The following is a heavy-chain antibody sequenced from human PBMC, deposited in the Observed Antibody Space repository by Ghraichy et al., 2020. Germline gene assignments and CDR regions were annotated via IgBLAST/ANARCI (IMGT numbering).Heavy chain of an antibody. CDR2: IKRDGRKK. CDR1: GFTFSSYC. D-gene: IGHD3-16*01. CDR3: AWVLRGFDY. J-gene: IGHJ4*02. V-gene: IGHV3-7*04. Sequence: GGSLRLSCAASGFTFSSYCMSWVRQAPGKGLEWVANIKRDGRKKYYVDSVKGRFTISRDNAKNSLYLQMSSLIAEDTDGYYCAWVLRGFDYWGKGTLVTVSS.